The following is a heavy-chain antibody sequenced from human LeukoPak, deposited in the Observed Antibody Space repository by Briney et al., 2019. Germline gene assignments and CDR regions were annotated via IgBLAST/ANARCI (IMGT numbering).Heavy chain of an antibody. CDR1: GGSISSSSYY. J-gene: IGHJ6*03. CDR2: IYYGGST. D-gene: IGHD6-13*01. CDR3: ARQIAAAGNSYYYYYMDV. V-gene: IGHV4-39*01. Sequence: SETLSLTCTVSGGSISSSSYYWDWIRQPPGKGLEWIGNIYYGGSTYYNPSLKSRVTISIDTSKNQFSLKLSSVTAADTAVYYCARQIAAAGNSYYYYYMDVWGKGTTVTISS.